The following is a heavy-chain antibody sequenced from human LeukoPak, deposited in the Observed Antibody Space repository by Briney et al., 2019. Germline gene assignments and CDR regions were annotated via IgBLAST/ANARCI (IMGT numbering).Heavy chain of an antibody. V-gene: IGHV3-30-3*01. CDR1: GFTFSSYA. CDR3: ARDDDILTGYYPYGMDV. CDR2: ISYDGSNK. Sequence: GGSLRLSCAASGFTFSSYAMHWVGQAPGKGREGGAVISYDGSNKYYADSVKGRFTISRDNSKNTLYLQMNSLRAEDTAVYYCARDDDILTGYYPYGMDVWGQGTTVTVSS. D-gene: IGHD3-9*01. J-gene: IGHJ6*02.